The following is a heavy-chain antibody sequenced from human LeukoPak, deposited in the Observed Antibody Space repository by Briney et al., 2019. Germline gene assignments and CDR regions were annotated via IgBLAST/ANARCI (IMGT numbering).Heavy chain of an antibody. V-gene: IGHV1-2*04. J-gene: IGHJ4*02. CDR2: INPNSGGT. CDR3: ARENSSGWSGYFDY. D-gene: IGHD6-19*01. CDR1: GYTFTGYY. Sequence: ASVKVSCKASGYTFTGYYMHWVRQAPGQGLEWMGWINPNSGGTNYAQKFQGWVTMTRDTSISTAYMELSRLRSDDTAVYYSARENSSGWSGYFDYWGQGTLVTVSS.